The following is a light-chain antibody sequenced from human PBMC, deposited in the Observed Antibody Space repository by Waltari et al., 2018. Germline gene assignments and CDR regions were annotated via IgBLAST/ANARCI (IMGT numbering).Light chain of an antibody. Sequence: IQMTQSPSTLSASVGDRVTITCRASQSVSNLLAWYQQKPGKAPKFLIDKVSGLEGGVPTKFRGRGSGTEFSPTLKNPQADCFATYFCQQYNGYPLTFGGGTKVEIK. CDR1: QSVSNL. CDR3: QQYNGYPLT. J-gene: IGKJ4*01. CDR2: KVS. V-gene: IGKV1-5*03.